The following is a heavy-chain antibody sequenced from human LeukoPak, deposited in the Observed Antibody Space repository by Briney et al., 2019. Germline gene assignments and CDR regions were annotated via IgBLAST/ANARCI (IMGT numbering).Heavy chain of an antibody. CDR2: ISSSSSYI. CDR1: GFTFSSYA. V-gene: IGHV3-21*01. Sequence: PGGSLRLSCAASGFTFSSYAMSWVRQAPGKGLEWVSSISSSSSYIYYADSVKGRFTISRDNAKNSLYLQMNSLRAEDTAVYYCARAQIHNDSSGYQDYWGQGTLVTVSS. CDR3: ARAQIHNDSSGYQDY. D-gene: IGHD3-22*01. J-gene: IGHJ4*02.